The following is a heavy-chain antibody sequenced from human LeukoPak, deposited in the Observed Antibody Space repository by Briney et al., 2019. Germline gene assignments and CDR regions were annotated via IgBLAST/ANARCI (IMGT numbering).Heavy chain of an antibody. Sequence: GGSLRLSCAASGFSFSLYGMSWVRQTPGKGLEWVSSIGGSAGKTYYADSVKGRFTISRDDSKDTLYLQMNSLRAEDTALYYCAKDQIPMPDDYWGPGTLVTVSS. D-gene: IGHD2-2*01. J-gene: IGHJ4*02. CDR1: GFSFSLYG. CDR3: AKDQIPMPDDY. V-gene: IGHV3-23*01. CDR2: IGGSAGKT.